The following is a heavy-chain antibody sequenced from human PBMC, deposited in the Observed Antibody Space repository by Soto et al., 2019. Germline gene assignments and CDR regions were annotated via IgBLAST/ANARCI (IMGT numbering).Heavy chain of an antibody. CDR1: GGSISSTNYY. CDR2: IYYSGST. V-gene: IGHV4-39*01. D-gene: IGHD5-12*01. CDR3: ASHPLLERLKPYFDY. J-gene: IGHJ4*02. Sequence: SETLSLTCTVSGGSISSTNYYWGWIRQPPGKGLEWIGSIYYSGSTYYSPSLKGRLTISVDTPKSQFSLKLSSVTAADTAVYYCASHPLLERLKPYFDYWGQGTLVTVSS.